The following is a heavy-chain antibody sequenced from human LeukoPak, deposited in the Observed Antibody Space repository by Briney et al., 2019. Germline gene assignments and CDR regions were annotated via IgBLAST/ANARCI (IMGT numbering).Heavy chain of an antibody. Sequence: SETLSLTCTVSGGSISGYYWSWIRQPPGKGLEWTGHIYYSGSTEYNPSLKSRVTISVDTSKNQFSLKLSSVTAADTAVYYCARGTYRSYYYGMDVWGQGTTVTVSS. V-gene: IGHV4-59*08. CDR3: ARGTYRSYYYGMDV. CDR2: IYYSGST. J-gene: IGHJ6*02. D-gene: IGHD1-14*01. CDR1: GGSISGYY.